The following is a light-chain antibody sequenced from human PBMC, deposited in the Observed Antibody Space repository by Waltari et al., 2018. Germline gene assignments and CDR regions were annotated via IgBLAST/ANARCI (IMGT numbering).Light chain of an antibody. CDR1: QSLLSRSNNKNY. J-gene: IGKJ4*01. Sequence: DIVMTQSPDSLPGSLGERAPINCKSSQSLLSRSNNKNYLAWYRQKPGQPPKLLISWASTRESGVPDRFSGSGSGADFTLTISSLQAEDVAVYYCQQYYSLPLTFGGGTKVEI. CDR3: QQYYSLPLT. CDR2: WAS. V-gene: IGKV4-1*01.